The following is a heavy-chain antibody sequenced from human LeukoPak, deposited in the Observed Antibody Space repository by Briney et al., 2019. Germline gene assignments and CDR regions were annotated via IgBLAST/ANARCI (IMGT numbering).Heavy chain of an antibody. J-gene: IGHJ4*02. CDR3: ARGGDYGDLRYFDY. D-gene: IGHD4-17*01. CDR2: IYYRGST. CDR1: GGSTNNYY. V-gene: IGHV4-59*01. Sequence: PSETPSLTSTVSGGSTNNYYWSWSRRPPGKGLERIGYIYYRGSTNYNPSLKSRVTFSVDTSKNQFSLKLNSVTAADTAVYYCARGGDYGDLRYFDYWGQGTLVTVSS.